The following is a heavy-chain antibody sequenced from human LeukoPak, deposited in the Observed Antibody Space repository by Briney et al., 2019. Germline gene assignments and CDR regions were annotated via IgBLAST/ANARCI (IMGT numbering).Heavy chain of an antibody. V-gene: IGHV4-59*12. CDR2: IYHSGST. Sequence: SETLSLTCTVSGGSISSYYWSWIRQPPGKGLEWIGHIYHSGSTYYNPSLKSRVTISVDRSKNHFSLKLSSVTAADTAVYYCARDLFDYSSLGRYFDYWGQGALVTVSS. J-gene: IGHJ4*02. D-gene: IGHD4-11*01. CDR1: GGSISSYY. CDR3: ARDLFDYSSLGRYFDY.